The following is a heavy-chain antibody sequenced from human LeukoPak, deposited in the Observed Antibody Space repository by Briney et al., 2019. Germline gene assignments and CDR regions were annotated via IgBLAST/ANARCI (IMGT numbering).Heavy chain of an antibody. Sequence: PGGSLRLSCAASGFTFSSYGMHRVRQAPGKGLEWVAVIWYDGSNKYYADSVKGRFTISRDNSKNTLYLQMNSLRAEDTAVYYCASPDVGATGRGAFDIWGQGTMVTVSS. CDR1: GFTFSSYG. CDR2: IWYDGSNK. V-gene: IGHV3-33*01. J-gene: IGHJ3*02. D-gene: IGHD1-26*01. CDR3: ASPDVGATGRGAFDI.